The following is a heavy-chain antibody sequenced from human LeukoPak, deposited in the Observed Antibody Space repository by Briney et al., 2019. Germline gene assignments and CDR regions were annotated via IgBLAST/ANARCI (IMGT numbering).Heavy chain of an antibody. D-gene: IGHD3-10*01. CDR2: ISAYNGNT. Sequence: ASVKVSCKASGYTFTSYGISWVRQAPGQGLARMGWISAYNGNTNYAQKLQGRVTMTTDTSTSTAYMELRSLRSDDTAVYYCARDWGPYYYGSGSYPDAFDIWGQGTMVTVSS. J-gene: IGHJ3*02. V-gene: IGHV1-18*01. CDR3: ARDWGPYYYGSGSYPDAFDI. CDR1: GYTFTSYG.